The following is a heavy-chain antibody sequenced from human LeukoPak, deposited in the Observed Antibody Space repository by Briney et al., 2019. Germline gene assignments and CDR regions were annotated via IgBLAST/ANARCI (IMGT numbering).Heavy chain of an antibody. V-gene: IGHV4-38-2*02. CDR3: ARDGVFHDSDGYSFDY. D-gene: IGHD3-22*01. J-gene: IGHJ4*02. CDR1: NYSITSCYF. Sequence: PSETLSLTCAVSNYSITSCYFWGWIRQPTEKGLEWIASIYHSGTTYYNPSLRNRVTLFVDTSKNQFSLKLTSSTAADTAVYYCARDGVFHDSDGYSFDYWGQGTLVTVSS. CDR2: IYHSGTT.